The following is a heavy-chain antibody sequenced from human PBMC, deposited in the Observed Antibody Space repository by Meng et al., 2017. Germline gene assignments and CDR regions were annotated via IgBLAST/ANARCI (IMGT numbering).Heavy chain of an antibody. J-gene: IGHJ4*02. CDR3: ARDGSSSWYDYGY. Sequence: QGQVVQFGAEVKEPGASVKVSCKASGYTFTGYYMHWVRQAPGQGLEWMGWINPNSGGTNYAQKFQGRVTMTRDTSISTAYMELSRLRSDDTAVYYCARDGSSSWYDYGYWGQGTLVTVSS. CDR1: GYTFTGYY. CDR2: INPNSGGT. V-gene: IGHV1-2*02. D-gene: IGHD6-13*01.